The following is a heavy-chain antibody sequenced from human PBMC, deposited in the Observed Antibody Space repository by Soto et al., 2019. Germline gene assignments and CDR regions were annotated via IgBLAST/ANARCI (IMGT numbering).Heavy chain of an antibody. D-gene: IGHD3-10*01. Sequence: SVKVSCKASGGTFSSNAISWVRQAPGQGLEWMGGIIPIFGTANYAQKFQGRVTITADESTSTAYMELSSLRSEDTAVYYCARDKAGRRFGELLGGMDVWGQGPTVTVSS. CDR2: IIPIFGTA. J-gene: IGHJ6*02. CDR1: GGTFSSNA. CDR3: ARDKAGRRFGELLGGMDV. V-gene: IGHV1-69*13.